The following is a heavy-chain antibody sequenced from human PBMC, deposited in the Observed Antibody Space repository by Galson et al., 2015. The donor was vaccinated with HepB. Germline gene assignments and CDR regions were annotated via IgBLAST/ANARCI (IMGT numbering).Heavy chain of an antibody. CDR3: AKEGRNYYDSSGYYSDRNYFDY. CDR1: GFTFSSYG. CDR2: ISYDGSNK. J-gene: IGHJ4*02. V-gene: IGHV3-30*18. D-gene: IGHD3-22*01. Sequence: SLRLSCAASGFTFSSYGMHWVRQAPGKGLEWVAVISYDGSNKYYADSVKGRFTISRDNSKNTLYLQMNSLRAEDTAVYYCAKEGRNYYDSSGYYSDRNYFDYWGQGTLVTVSS.